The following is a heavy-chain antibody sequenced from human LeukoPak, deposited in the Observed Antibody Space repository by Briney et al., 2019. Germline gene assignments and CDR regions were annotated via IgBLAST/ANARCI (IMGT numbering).Heavy chain of an antibody. V-gene: IGHV3-23*01. CDR2: ISGSVEST. CDR1: GFTLSSDV. J-gene: IGHJ4*02. CDR3: AQGGPRDY. Sequence: RGGLRLSSAASGFTLSSDVMSCVRQAPGKGLEWGSSISGSVESTHYADSEKGRFTISSARSQQTLYLQMNSLRAEDTAAYYCAQGGPRDYWGQGTLVTVSS.